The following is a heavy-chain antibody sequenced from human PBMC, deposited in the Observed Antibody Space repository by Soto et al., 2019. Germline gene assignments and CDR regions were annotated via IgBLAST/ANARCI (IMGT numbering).Heavy chain of an antibody. CDR3: ARSQVLLWFGDLRGAGYGMDV. V-gene: IGHV3-13*01. CDR2: IGTAGDT. D-gene: IGHD3-10*01. J-gene: IGHJ6*02. Sequence: EVQLVESGGGLVQPGGSLRLSCAASGFTFSSYDMHWVRQATGKGLEWVSAIGTAGDTYYPGSVKGRFTISRENAKNSLYLQMNSLRAGDTAVYYCARSQVLLWFGDLRGAGYGMDVWGQGTTVTVSS. CDR1: GFTFSSYD.